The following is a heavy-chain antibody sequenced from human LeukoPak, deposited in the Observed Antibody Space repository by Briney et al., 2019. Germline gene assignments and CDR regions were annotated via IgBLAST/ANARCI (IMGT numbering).Heavy chain of an antibody. CDR2: IYHSGST. V-gene: IGHV4-38-2*02. Sequence: PSETLSLTCTVSGYSISSGYYWGWIRQPPGKGLEWIGSIYHSGSTYYNPSLKSRVTISVDTSKNQFSLKLSSVTAADTAVYYCARADYGILTGYYNPFDYWGQGTLVTVSS. CDR3: ARADYGILTGYYNPFDY. CDR1: GYSISSGYY. D-gene: IGHD3-9*01. J-gene: IGHJ4*02.